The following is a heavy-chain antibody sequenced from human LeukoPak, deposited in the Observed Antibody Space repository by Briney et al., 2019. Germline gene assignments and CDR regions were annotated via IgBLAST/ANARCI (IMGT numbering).Heavy chain of an antibody. CDR2: ISYDRSNK. Sequence: PGGSLRLSCAASGFTFSSYAMHWVRQAPGKGLEWVAVISYDRSNKYYADSVRGRFTISRDNSKNTLYLQMNSLRAEDTAVYYCARDGVPYVDITADFDYWGQGTLVTVSS. CDR3: ARDGVPYVDITADFDY. J-gene: IGHJ4*02. CDR1: GFTFSSYA. V-gene: IGHV3-30-3*01. D-gene: IGHD5-12*01.